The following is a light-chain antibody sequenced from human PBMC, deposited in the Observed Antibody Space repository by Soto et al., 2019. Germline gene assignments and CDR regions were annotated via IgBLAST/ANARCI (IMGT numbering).Light chain of an antibody. CDR1: GSDVGGYDY. V-gene: IGLV2-11*01. J-gene: IGLJ2*01. Sequence: QSALTQPRSVSGSPGQSVTISCTGTGSDVGGYDYVSWYQQYPGEAPKLMIYDVNKRPSGVPDRFSGSKSGNTASLTISGLQAEDEADYHCCSYAGTYTLIFGGGTKVTVL. CDR3: CSYAGTYTLI. CDR2: DVN.